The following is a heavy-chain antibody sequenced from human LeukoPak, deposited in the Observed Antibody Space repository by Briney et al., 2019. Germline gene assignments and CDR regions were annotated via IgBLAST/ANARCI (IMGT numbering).Heavy chain of an antibody. Sequence: SGGSLRLSCAASRFTFSSYSMNWVRQAPGKGLEWVANIKQDETEKFYLGSVKGRFTISRDNSKNTLYLQMNSLRAEDTAVYYCARDLPTVAGFDYWGQGTLVTVSS. CDR1: RFTFSSYS. D-gene: IGHD6-19*01. J-gene: IGHJ4*02. V-gene: IGHV3-7*01. CDR3: ARDLPTVAGFDY. CDR2: IKQDETEK.